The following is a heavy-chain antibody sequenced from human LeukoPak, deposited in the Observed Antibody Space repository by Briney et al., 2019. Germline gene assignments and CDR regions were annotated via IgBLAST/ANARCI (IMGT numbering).Heavy chain of an antibody. CDR1: GFTFSSYA. CDR2: IWYDGSNK. J-gene: IGHJ4*02. D-gene: IGHD1-7*01. V-gene: IGHV3-33*08. CDR3: ARDGTGNSGDY. Sequence: PGGSLRLSCAASGFTFSSYAMHWVRQAPGKGLEWVAVIWYDGSNKYYAGSVKGRFTISRDNSKNTLYLQMNSLRAEDTAVYYCARDGTGNSGDYWGQGTLVTVSS.